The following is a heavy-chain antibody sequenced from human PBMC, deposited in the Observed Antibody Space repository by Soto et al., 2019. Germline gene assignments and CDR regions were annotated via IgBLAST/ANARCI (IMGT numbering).Heavy chain of an antibody. CDR2: ISSSSSYI. CDR1: GFTFSSYS. V-gene: IGHV3-21*01. Sequence: PGGSLRLSCAASGFTFSSYSMNWVRQAPGKGLEWVSSISSSSSYIYYADSVKGRFTISRDNAKNSLYLQMNGLRAEDTAVYYWGREFVVVPAVFLRWLKKKKYWGQGTLVTVSS. CDR3: GREFVVVPAVFLRWLKKKKY. D-gene: IGHD2-2*01. J-gene: IGHJ4*02.